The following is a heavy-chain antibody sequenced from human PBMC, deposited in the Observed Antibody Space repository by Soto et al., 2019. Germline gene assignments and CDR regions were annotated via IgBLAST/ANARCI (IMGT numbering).Heavy chain of an antibody. V-gene: IGHV3-13*01. J-gene: IGHJ3*02. D-gene: IGHD6-19*01. CDR1: GFTFSSYG. CDR2: IGTAGDT. CDR3: ARAEQSGAFDI. Sequence: GGSLRLSCAASGFTFSSYGMHWVRQATGKGLEWVSAIGTAGDTYYPGSVKGRFTISRENAKNSLYLQMNSLRAGDTAVYYCARAEQSGAFDIWGQGTMVTVSS.